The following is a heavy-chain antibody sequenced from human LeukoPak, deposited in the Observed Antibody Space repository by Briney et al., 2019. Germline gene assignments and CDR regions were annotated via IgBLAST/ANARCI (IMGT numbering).Heavy chain of an antibody. J-gene: IGHJ5*02. D-gene: IGHD3-10*01. CDR3: ARTNYYGSRREVNWFDP. CDR2: INPNSGGT. CDR1: GYTFTGYY. Sequence: ASVKVSCKASGYTFTGYYMHWVRQAPGQGLEWMGWINPNSGGTNYAQKFQGRVTMTRNTPISTAYMELSSLRSDDTAVYYCARTNYYGSRREVNWFDPWGQGTLVTVSS. V-gene: IGHV1-2*02.